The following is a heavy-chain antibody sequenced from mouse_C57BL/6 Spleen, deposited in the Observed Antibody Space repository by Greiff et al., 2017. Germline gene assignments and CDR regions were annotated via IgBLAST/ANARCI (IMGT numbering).Heavy chain of an antibody. CDR2: INPNNGGT. J-gene: IGHJ1*03. V-gene: IGHV1-26*01. D-gene: IGHD3-3*01. CDR1: GYTFTDYY. Sequence: VQLQQSGPELVKPGASVKISCKASGYTFTDYYMNWVKQSHGKSLEWIGDINPNNGGTSYNQKFKGKATLTVDKSSSTAYMELRSLTSEDSAVYYCAKGGLGHWYFDVWGTGTTVTVSS. CDR3: AKGGLGHWYFDV.